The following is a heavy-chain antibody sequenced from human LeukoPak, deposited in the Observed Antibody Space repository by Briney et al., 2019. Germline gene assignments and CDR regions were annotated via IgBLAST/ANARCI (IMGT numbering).Heavy chain of an antibody. CDR2: IKSKADGGTA. Sequence: GGSLRLSCAASGFPFSDAWMSWVRQAPGKGLEWVGRIKSKADGGTADYAAPLKGRFTFSRDDSKNTLYLQMNSLKTEDTAVYYCTTDWYYYDSSGYYPIFWGQGTLVTVSS. CDR1: GFPFSDAW. J-gene: IGHJ4*02. V-gene: IGHV3-15*01. D-gene: IGHD3-22*01. CDR3: TTDWYYYDSSGYYPIF.